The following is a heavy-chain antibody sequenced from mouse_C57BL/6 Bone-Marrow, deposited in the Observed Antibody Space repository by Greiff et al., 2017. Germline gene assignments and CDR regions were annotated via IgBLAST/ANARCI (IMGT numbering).Heavy chain of an antibody. V-gene: IGHV1-78*01. D-gene: IGHD1-1*01. CDR3: ARGYYGSSNYYAMDY. CDR2: IYPRDGST. CDR1: GYTFTDHT. Sequence: VQLQESDAELVKPGASVKISCKVSGYTFTDHTIHWMKQRPEQGLEWIGYIYPRDGSTKYNEKFKGKATLTADKSSSTAYMQLNSLTSEDSAVYFCARGYYGSSNYYAMDYWGQGTSVTVSS. J-gene: IGHJ4*01.